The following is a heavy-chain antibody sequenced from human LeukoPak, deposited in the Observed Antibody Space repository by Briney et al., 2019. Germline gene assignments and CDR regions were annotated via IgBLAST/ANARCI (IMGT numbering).Heavy chain of an antibody. CDR2: ISSSGSTI. Sequence: PGGSLRLSCATSGFTFSSYEMNWVRQAPGKGLEWVSYISSSGSTIYYANSVKGRFTISRDNDKNSLYLQMNSLRAEDTAVYYCARDHPRYNDCWDYWGQGTLVTVSS. V-gene: IGHV3-48*03. J-gene: IGHJ4*02. CDR1: GFTFSSYE. D-gene: IGHD2-21*02. CDR3: ARDHPRYNDCWDY.